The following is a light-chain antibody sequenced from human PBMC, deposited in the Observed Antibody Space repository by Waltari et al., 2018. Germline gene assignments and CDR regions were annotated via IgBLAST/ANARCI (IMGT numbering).Light chain of an antibody. J-gene: IGLJ3*02. CDR2: DVT. CDR1: TSDIGGYNS. CDR3: CSFTSSSTWV. Sequence: QSALTQPASVSGSPGQSITISCTGTTSDIGGYNSVSWYQQPPGKAPKLILYDVTSRPSGVSNRFSGSKSGNTASLTISGLQPEDEADYYCCSFTSSSTWVFGGGTKLTVL. V-gene: IGLV2-14*03.